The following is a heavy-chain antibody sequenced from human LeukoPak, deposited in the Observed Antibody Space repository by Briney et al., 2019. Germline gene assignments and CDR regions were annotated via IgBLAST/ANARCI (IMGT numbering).Heavy chain of an antibody. CDR3: ATRGYSYGYPDY. CDR1: GYTLTELS. CDR2: FDPEDGET. J-gene: IGHJ4*02. D-gene: IGHD5-18*01. V-gene: IGHV1-24*01. Sequence: GASVKVSCKVSGYTLTELSMHWVRQTPGKGLEWMGGFDPEDGETIYAQKFQGRVTMTEDTSTDTAYMELSSLRSEDTAVYYCATRGYSYGYPDYWGQGTLVTVSS.